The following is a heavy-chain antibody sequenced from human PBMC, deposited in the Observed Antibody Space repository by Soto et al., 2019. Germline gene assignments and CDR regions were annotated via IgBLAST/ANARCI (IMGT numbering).Heavy chain of an antibody. D-gene: IGHD1-26*01. J-gene: IGHJ6*02. Sequence: SVKVSCKASGFTFTSSAMQWVRQARGQRLEWIGWIVVGSGNTNYAQKFQERVTITRDMSTSTAYMELSSLRSEDTAVYYCAARVGATVYYYYGMDVWGQGTTVTVSS. V-gene: IGHV1-58*02. CDR1: GFTFTSSA. CDR3: AARVGATVYYYYGMDV. CDR2: IVVGSGNT.